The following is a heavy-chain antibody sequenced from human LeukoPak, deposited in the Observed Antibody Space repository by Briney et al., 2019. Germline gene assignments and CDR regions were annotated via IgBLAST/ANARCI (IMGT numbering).Heavy chain of an antibody. Sequence: GGSLRLSCAASGFTFSSYAMSWVRQAPGKGLEWVAVISYDGSNKYYADSVKGRFTISRDNSKNTLYLQMNSLRAEDTAVYYCARGEYYDSSGYLGYWGQGTLVTISS. CDR2: ISYDGSNK. V-gene: IGHV3-30-3*01. D-gene: IGHD3-22*01. J-gene: IGHJ4*02. CDR1: GFTFSSYA. CDR3: ARGEYYDSSGYLGY.